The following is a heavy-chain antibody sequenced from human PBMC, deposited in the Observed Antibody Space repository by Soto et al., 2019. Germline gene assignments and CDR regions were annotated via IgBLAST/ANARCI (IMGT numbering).Heavy chain of an antibody. V-gene: IGHV1-46*01. D-gene: IGHD4-17*01. CDR2: INPSGGTT. CDR1: GYTFTSYY. Sequence: QVQLVQSGAEVKKPGASVKVSCKASGYTFTSYYMHWVRQAPGQGLEWMGIINPSGGTTTYAQNFHGRVTMTRDTSTSTFYMQLSSLRSEDTALYYCASGGFGATVTSWGQGTLVTVSS. J-gene: IGHJ4*02. CDR3: ASGGFGATVTS.